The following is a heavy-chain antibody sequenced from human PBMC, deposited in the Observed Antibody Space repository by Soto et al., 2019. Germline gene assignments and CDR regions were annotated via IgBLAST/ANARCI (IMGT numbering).Heavy chain of an antibody. D-gene: IGHD3-16*02. CDR1: GGSISSYS. J-gene: IGHJ4*02. CDR3: ARESGSYRSFDY. V-gene: IGHV4-4*07. Sequence: QVQLQESGPGLVKPSETLSLTCNVSGGSISSYSWTWIRQPAGKGLEWIGRIYTSGTTNYNPSLKSRVTMSVDTSKNQFSLKLSSVTAADTAVYYCARESGSYRSFDYWGQGPLVTVSS. CDR2: IYTSGTT.